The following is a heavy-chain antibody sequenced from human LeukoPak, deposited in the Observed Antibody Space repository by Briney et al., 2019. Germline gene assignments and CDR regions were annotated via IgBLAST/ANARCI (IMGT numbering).Heavy chain of an antibody. V-gene: IGHV4-34*01. CDR1: GGSFSGYY. D-gene: IGHD6-13*01. J-gene: IGHJ5*02. CDR2: INHSGST. CDR3: ARGVSSSWPDGNWFDP. Sequence: SETLSLTCAVYGGSFSGYYWSWIRQPPGKGLEWIGEINHSGSTNYNPSLKSRVTISVDTSKNQFSLKLSSVTAADAAVYYCARGVSSSWPDGNWFDPWGQGTLVTVSS.